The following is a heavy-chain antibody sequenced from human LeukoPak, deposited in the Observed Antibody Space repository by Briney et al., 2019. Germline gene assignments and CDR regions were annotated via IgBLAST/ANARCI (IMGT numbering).Heavy chain of an antibody. Sequence: GESLQISCKGSGYSFTDYWIGWVRQLPGKGLEWMTIINPRDSDTRYSPSFQGQVTISVDKSINTTYLQWSSLRASDTATYYCARQGIGVAADYWGQGTLVTVSS. CDR1: GYSFTDYW. J-gene: IGHJ4*02. CDR2: INPRDSDT. D-gene: IGHD6-19*01. V-gene: IGHV5-51*01. CDR3: ARQGIGVAADY.